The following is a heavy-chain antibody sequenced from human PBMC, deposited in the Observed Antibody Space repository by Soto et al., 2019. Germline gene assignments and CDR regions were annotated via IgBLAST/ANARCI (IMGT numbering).Heavy chain of an antibody. J-gene: IGHJ3*02. CDR2: ISYDGSNK. CDR3: EKDRSGSGSYLDDFDI. D-gene: IGHD1-26*01. V-gene: IGHV3-30*18. CDR1: GFTFSSYG. Sequence: GGSLRLSCAASGFTFSSYGMHWVRQAPGKGLEWVAVISYDGSNKYYADSVKGRFTISRDNSKNTLYLQMNSLRAEDTAVYYCEKDRSGSGSYLDDFDIWGQGKMVTVSS.